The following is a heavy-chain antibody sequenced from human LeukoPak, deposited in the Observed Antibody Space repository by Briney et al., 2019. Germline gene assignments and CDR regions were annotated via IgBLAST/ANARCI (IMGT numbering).Heavy chain of an antibody. CDR2: ISWNSGSI. Sequence: PGGSLRLSCAASGFTFDDDGMHWVRQAPGKGLEWVSGISWNSGSIGYADSVKGRFTISRDNAKNSLYLQMNSLRVEDTALYYCAKDATYSSGWTDYWGQGTLVTVSS. CDR3: AKDATYSSGWTDY. D-gene: IGHD6-19*01. CDR1: GFTFDDDG. V-gene: IGHV3-9*01. J-gene: IGHJ4*02.